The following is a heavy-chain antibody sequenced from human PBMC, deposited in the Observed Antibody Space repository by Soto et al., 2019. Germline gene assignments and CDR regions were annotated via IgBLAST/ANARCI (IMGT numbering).Heavy chain of an antibody. CDR3: ASESDTVTHYCYYMDV. CDR1: GYTFTSYY. CDR2: INPRGGST. D-gene: IGHD4-17*01. V-gene: IGHV1-46*03. J-gene: IGHJ6*03. Sequence: QVQLVQSGAEVKKPGASVKVSCKASGYTFTSYYMHWVRQAPGQGLEWMGIINPRGGSTSYAQEFQGRVTLTRDTTTSTVYMELSSLRSEDTAVYYCASESDTVTHYCYYMDVWGKGTTVTVSS.